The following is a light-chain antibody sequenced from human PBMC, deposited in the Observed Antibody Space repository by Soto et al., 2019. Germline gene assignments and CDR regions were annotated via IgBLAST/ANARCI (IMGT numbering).Light chain of an antibody. V-gene: IGLV1-40*01. CDR3: QSYDTSLSGVYV. Sequence: QSALTQPPSVSRAPGQRVTISCTGTSSNIGAGYDVYWYQHLPGAAPKLLIFDNYNRHSGVPDRFSGSRSGTSASLAITGLQAEDEADYYCQSYDTSLSGVYVFGTGTKLTVL. J-gene: IGLJ1*01. CDR2: DNY. CDR1: SSNIGAGYD.